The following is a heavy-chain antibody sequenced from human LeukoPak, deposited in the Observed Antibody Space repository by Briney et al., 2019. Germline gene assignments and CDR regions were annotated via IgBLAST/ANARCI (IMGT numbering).Heavy chain of an antibody. D-gene: IGHD6-13*01. J-gene: IGHJ4*02. CDR3: ATPPTRITVADSW. CDR1: GFTFSSYW. Sequence: TGGSLRLSCAASGFTFSSYWMSWVRQAPGKGLEWVSAIGSSGSTTYYADSVKGRFTISRDNSKNTLYLQMNSLRAEDTAVYYCATPPTRITVADSWWGQGTLVTVSS. V-gene: IGHV3-23*01. CDR2: IGSSGSTT.